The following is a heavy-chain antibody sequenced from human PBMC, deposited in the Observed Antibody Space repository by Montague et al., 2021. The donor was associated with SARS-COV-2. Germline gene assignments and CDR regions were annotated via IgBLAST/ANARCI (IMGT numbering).Heavy chain of an antibody. CDR2: VYYNGDT. J-gene: IGHJ3*01. Sequence: SETLSLTCTVSGESTASHYWNWIRQSPGKRPEWIGYVYYNGDTKYNPSLQSRVTILIDTSENQFSLRLNSVTAADTAVYFRSRGWAFDPWGQGRLVTVSS. D-gene: IGHD6-19*01. V-gene: IGHV4-59*08. CDR1: GESTASHY. CDR3: SRGWAFDP.